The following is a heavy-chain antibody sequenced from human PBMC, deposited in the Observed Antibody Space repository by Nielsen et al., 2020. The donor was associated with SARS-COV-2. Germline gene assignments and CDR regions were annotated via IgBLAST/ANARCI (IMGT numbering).Heavy chain of an antibody. CDR2: ISGSGGST. J-gene: IGHJ6*02. CDR3: ARVYYDEPRMDV. V-gene: IGHV3-23*01. CDR1: GFTFSSYA. D-gene: IGHD3-22*01. Sequence: GESLKISCAASGFTFSSYAMSWVRQAPGKGLEWVSAISGSGGSTYYADSVKGRFTISRDNSKNTLYLQMNSLRAEDTAVYYCARVYYDEPRMDVWGQGTTVTVSS.